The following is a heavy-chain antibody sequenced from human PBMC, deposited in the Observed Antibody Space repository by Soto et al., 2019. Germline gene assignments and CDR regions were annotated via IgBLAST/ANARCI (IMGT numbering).Heavy chain of an antibody. D-gene: IGHD3-10*01. Sequence: GGSLRLSCAASGFICSSYDMSWVRQAPGKGLEWVSTILVSGSTHYEDSVKGRFTISRDGSKNTLYLQMNSLRAEDTAVYYCAKRVRGVKTSHIDYWGQGTLITVSS. CDR2: ILVSGST. V-gene: IGHV3-23*01. CDR1: GFICSSYD. CDR3: AKRVRGVKTSHIDY. J-gene: IGHJ4*02.